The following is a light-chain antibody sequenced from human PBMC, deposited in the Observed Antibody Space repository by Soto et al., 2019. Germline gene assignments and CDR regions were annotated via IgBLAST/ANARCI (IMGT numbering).Light chain of an antibody. CDR2: DVT. Sequence: QSVLTQHASVSGSPGQSITISCTGTGSDVGGYNYVSWYQQYPGKAPKLMIYDVTNRPSGVSNRFSGSKSGNTAALIIFGLQAEDEADYYCCSYTSSSTYVFGTGTKVNVL. J-gene: IGLJ1*01. CDR1: GSDVGGYNY. CDR3: CSYTSSSTYV. V-gene: IGLV2-14*01.